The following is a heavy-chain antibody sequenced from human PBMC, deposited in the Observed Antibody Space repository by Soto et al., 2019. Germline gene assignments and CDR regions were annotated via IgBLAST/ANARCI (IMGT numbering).Heavy chain of an antibody. CDR3: ASRPSLRY. CDR1: GFTVSNNY. Sequence: EVQLVESGGGLVQPGGSLRLSCAASGFTVSNNYMSWVRQAPGKGLEGVSVIYSGGSTHYADTVKGRFTIPRDNSKNPLSLQTNSRRAKDTVVYFCASRPSLRYWGQVRLVTGSS. J-gene: IGHJ4*02. V-gene: IGHV3-66*01. CDR2: IYSGGST.